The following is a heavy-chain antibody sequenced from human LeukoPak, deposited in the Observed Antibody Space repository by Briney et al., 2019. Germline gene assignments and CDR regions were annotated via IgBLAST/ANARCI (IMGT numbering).Heavy chain of an antibody. V-gene: IGHV1-2*02. Sequence: ASVKVSCKASGYTFTGYYIHWVRQAPGQGLKWMGWINPNSGGTKYAQKFQGRVTMTRDTSVSTAYMELSSLTSDDTALYYCATDGAVAGTAYPEYWGQGTLVTVSS. CDR1: GYTFTGYY. CDR3: ATDGAVAGTAYPEY. D-gene: IGHD6-19*01. CDR2: INPNSGGT. J-gene: IGHJ4*02.